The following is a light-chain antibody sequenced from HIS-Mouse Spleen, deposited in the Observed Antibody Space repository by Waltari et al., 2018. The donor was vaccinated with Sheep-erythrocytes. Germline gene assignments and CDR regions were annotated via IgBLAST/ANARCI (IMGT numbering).Light chain of an antibody. CDR2: QDT. Sequence: SSELTQPPSVSVSPGQTASITCSGDKLGDKYACWYQQKPGQSPVLVISQDTKRPSGIPERFSGSNSGKTATLTISGTQAMDEADYSCQAWDSSIVVFGGGTKLTVL. V-gene: IGLV3-1*01. J-gene: IGLJ2*01. CDR1: KLGDKY. CDR3: QAWDSSIVV.